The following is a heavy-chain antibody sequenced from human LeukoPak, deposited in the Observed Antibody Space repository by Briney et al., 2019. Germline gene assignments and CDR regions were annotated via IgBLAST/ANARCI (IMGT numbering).Heavy chain of an antibody. D-gene: IGHD6-13*01. CDR3: ASLAAADDAFDI. CDR1: GGSFSGYY. CDR2: INHSGST. Sequence: PSETLSLTCAVYGGSFSGYYWSWIRQPPGKGLEWIGEINHSGSTNYNPSLKSRVTISVDMSKNQFSLKLSSVTAADTAVYYCASLAAADDAFDIWGQGTMVTVSS. J-gene: IGHJ3*02. V-gene: IGHV4-34*01.